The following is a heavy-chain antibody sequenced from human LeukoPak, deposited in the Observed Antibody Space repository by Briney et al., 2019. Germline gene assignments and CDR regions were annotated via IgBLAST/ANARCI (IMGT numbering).Heavy chain of an antibody. Sequence: PSQTLSLTCTVSGGSISSGGYYWSWIRQPPGKGLEWLGYIYHSGSTYYNPSLKSRVTISVDRSKNQFSLKLSSVTAADTAVYYCARVLRVVVIKGDAFDIWGQGTMVTVSS. CDR2: IYHSGST. V-gene: IGHV4-30-2*01. J-gene: IGHJ3*02. CDR3: ARVLRVVVIKGDAFDI. D-gene: IGHD3-22*01. CDR1: GGSISSGGYY.